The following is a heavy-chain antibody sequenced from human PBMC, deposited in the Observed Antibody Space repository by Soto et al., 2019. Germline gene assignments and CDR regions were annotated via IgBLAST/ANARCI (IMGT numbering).Heavy chain of an antibody. Sequence: SETVSLTCTVSGGSISSSSYYWGWIRQPPGKGLEWIGSIYYSGSTYYNPSLKSRVTISVDTYKNQFSLKLSSVTAADTAVYYYPSHFRPYVAVAYSGYYFNYWGQGSLV. CDR1: GGSISSSSYY. D-gene: IGHD6-19*01. CDR3: PSHFRPYVAVAYSGYYFNY. CDR2: IYYSGST. V-gene: IGHV4-39*01. J-gene: IGHJ4*02.